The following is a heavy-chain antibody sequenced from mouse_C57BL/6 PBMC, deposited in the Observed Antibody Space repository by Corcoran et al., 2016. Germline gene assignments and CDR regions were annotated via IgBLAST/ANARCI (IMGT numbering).Heavy chain of an antibody. CDR1: GYTFTSYV. CDR3: ASGGWLLRYYFDY. J-gene: IGHJ2*01. CDR2: IYPYNDGT. V-gene: IGHV1S136*01. D-gene: IGHD2-3*01. Sequence: EFQLQQSGPELVKPGASVKMSCKASGYTFTSYVMHWVKQKPGQGLEWIGYIYPYNDGTKYNEKFKGKATLTSDKSSSTAYMERSSLTSEDSAVYYCASGGWLLRYYFDYWGQGTTLTVSS.